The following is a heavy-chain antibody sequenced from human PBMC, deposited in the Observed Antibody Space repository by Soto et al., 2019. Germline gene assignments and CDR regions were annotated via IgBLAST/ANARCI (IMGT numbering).Heavy chain of an antibody. CDR3: ARGYFDSGHGYDL. CDR2: IFTRDSET. J-gene: IGHJ5*02. Sequence: GESLKISCKGPGHLFNNHWIGWVRQTPGKGLEWMGLIFTRDSETKTSPSFQGHVSFSVDNSINTVYLQWTSLKTTGTGIYFCARGYFDSGHGYDLWGQGTLVTAPQ. CDR1: GHLFNNHW. V-gene: IGHV5-51*01. D-gene: IGHD3-10*01.